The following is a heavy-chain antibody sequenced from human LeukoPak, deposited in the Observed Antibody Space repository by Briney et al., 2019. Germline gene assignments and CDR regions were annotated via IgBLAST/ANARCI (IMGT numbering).Heavy chain of an antibody. Sequence: SETLSLTCTVSGGSISSSSYYWGWIRQPPGKGLEWIGSIYYSGSTYYNPSLKSRVTISVDTSKNQFSLKLSSGTAADTAVYYCARGTAAGITGTTYAYWGQGTLVTVSS. CDR1: GGSISSSSYY. J-gene: IGHJ4*02. V-gene: IGHV4-39*07. D-gene: IGHD1-7*01. CDR2: IYYSGST. CDR3: ARGTAAGITGTTYAY.